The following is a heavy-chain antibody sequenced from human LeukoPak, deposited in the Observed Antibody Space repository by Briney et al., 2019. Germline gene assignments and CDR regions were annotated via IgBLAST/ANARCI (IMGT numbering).Heavy chain of an antibody. CDR2: ISGSGGST. V-gene: IGHV3-23*01. CDR1: GFTFSSYA. J-gene: IGHJ4*02. D-gene: IGHD4-17*01. Sequence: GGSLRLSCAASGFTFSSYAMSWVCQAPGKGLEWVSAISGSGGSTYYADSVKGRLTISRDNSKNTLYLQMNSLRAEDTAVYYCAKSRTVTTYFDYWGQGTLVTVSS. CDR3: AKSRTVTTYFDY.